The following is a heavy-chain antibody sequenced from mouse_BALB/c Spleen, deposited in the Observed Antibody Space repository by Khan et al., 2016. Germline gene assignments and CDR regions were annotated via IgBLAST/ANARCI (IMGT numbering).Heavy chain of an antibody. CDR1: GYTFSRYW. CDR3: ARGAY. Sequence: VQLQESGAELMKPGASVKISCKATGYTFSRYWIEWVKERPGHGLAWIGEILPGTGSTNYNEKLKGKATFTAETSSNTAYIQLSSLTSEDSAVYCCARGAYWGRGTLVTVSA. J-gene: IGHJ3*01. CDR2: ILPGTGST. V-gene: IGHV1-9*01.